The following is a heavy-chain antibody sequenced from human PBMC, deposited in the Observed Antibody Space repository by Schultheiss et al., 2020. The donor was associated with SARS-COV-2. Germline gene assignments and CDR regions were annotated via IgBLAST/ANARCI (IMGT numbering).Heavy chain of an antibody. Sequence: LSLTCTVSGGSISSYYWSWIRQPAGKGLEWIGRIYTSGSTNYNPSLKSRVTISVDTSKNHFSLKLSSVTAADTAVYFCARARTEVVITGTNWFDPWGQGTLVTVSS. J-gene: IGHJ5*02. V-gene: IGHV4-4*07. D-gene: IGHD1-7*01. CDR2: IYTSGST. CDR1: GGSISSYY. CDR3: ARARTEVVITGTNWFDP.